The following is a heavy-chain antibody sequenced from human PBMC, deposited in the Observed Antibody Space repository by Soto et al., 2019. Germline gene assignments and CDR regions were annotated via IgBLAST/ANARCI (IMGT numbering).Heavy chain of an antibody. D-gene: IGHD2-15*01. CDR3: ARHALKYCSGGSCYSGGYYYYYYMDV. Sequence: SETLSLTCTVSGGSISSYYWSWIRQPPGKGLEWIGYIYYSGSTNYNPSLKSRVTISVDTSKNQFSLKLSSVTAADTAVYYCARHALKYCSGGSCYSGGYYYYYYMDVWGKGTTVTVSS. CDR2: IYYSGST. J-gene: IGHJ6*03. CDR1: GGSISSYY. V-gene: IGHV4-59*08.